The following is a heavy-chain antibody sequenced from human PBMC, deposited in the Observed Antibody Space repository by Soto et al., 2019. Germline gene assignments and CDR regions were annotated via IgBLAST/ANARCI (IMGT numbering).Heavy chain of an antibody. D-gene: IGHD2-2*01. CDR3: AKDSRIAYQLPAPYGMDV. Sequence: GGSLRLSCAASGFTFSSYAMSWVRQAPGKGLEWVSAIGGSGGSTYYADSVKGRFTISRDNSKNTLYLQMNSLRAEDTAVYYCAKDSRIAYQLPAPYGMDVWGQGTTVTVPS. V-gene: IGHV3-23*01. CDR1: GFTFSSYA. J-gene: IGHJ6*02. CDR2: IGGSGGST.